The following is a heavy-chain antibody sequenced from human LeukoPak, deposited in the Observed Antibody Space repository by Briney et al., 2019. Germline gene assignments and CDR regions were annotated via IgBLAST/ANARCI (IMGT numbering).Heavy chain of an antibody. CDR3: ARDRELLWFGELSEYYYMDV. CDR2: IYHSGST. D-gene: IGHD3-10*01. V-gene: IGHV4-38-2*02. Sequence: SETLSLTCAVSGYSISSGYYWGWIRQPPGKGLEWIGSIYHSGSTYYNPSLKSRVTISVDTSKSQFSLKLSSVTAADTAVYYCARDRELLWFGELSEYYYMDVWGKGTTVTVSS. CDR1: GYSISSGYY. J-gene: IGHJ6*03.